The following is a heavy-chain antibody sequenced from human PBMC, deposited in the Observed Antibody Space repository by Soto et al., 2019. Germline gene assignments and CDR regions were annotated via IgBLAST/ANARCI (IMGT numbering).Heavy chain of an antibody. CDR1: GFTFSSCS. J-gene: IGHJ6*02. V-gene: IGHV3-21*01. CDR2: ISSGSAHT. Sequence: EVQVVESGGGLVKPGGSLRLSCAASGFTFSSCSMNWVRQAPGKGLEWVSAISSGSAHTHYADSVKGRFTISRDNAKNSLYLQLNSLRDEDTAVYYCAKDRSGSYPPGDGMDVWGQGTTVIVSS. CDR3: AKDRSGSYPPGDGMDV. D-gene: IGHD3-10*01.